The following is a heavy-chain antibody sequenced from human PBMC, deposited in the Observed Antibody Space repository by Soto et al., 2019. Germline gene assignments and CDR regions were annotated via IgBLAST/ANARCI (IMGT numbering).Heavy chain of an antibody. CDR3: ARDTETLGPRANDALDI. J-gene: IGHJ3*02. CDR2: INHSGST. CDR1: GGSFSGYY. D-gene: IGHD3-3*02. Sequence: SETLSLTCAVYGGSFSGYYCSWIRQPPGKGPEWIGEINHSGSTNYNPSLKSRVSITRDTSASTVYMELTGLTSEDTAVYYCARDTETLGPRANDALDIWGQGTMVTVSS. V-gene: IGHV4-34*01.